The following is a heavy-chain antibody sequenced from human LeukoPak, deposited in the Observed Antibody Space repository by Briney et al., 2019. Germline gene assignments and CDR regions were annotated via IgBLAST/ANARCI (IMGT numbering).Heavy chain of an antibody. CDR1: GYTFTSYY. Sequence: ASVKVSCKASGYTFTSYYMHWVRQAPGQGLEWMGIINPSGGSTSYAQKFQGRVTMTRDTSTSTVYMELSSLRSEDTAVYYCARCGRADYGDYPNWFDPWGQGTLVTVSS. CDR3: ARCGRADYGDYPNWFDP. V-gene: IGHV1-46*01. CDR2: INPSGGST. D-gene: IGHD4-17*01. J-gene: IGHJ5*02.